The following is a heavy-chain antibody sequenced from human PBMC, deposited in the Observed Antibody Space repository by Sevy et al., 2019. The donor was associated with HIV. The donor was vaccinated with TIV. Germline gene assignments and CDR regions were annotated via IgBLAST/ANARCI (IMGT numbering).Heavy chain of an antibody. CDR1: GFTFSSYS. J-gene: IGHJ5*02. D-gene: IGHD6-19*01. CDR3: ARGSIAVAGTFCLA. V-gene: IGHV3-21*01. Sequence: GGSLRLSCAASGFTFSSYSMNWVRQAPGKGLEWVSSISSSSSYIYYADSVKGRFTISRDNAKNSLYLQMNSLRAEDTAVYYCARGSIAVAGTFCLAWGQGTLVTVSS. CDR2: ISSSSSYI.